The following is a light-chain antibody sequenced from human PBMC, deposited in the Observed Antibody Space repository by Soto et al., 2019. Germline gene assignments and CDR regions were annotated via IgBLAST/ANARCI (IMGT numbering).Light chain of an antibody. V-gene: IGLV2-23*02. Sequence: QSALTQPASVSGSPGQSITISCTGTSSDVGSYNLVSWYQQHPGKAPKLMIYEVSKRLSGVSNRFSGSKSGNTASLTISGLQAEDEADYYCCSYAGSDYVFGTGTKVTVL. CDR1: SSDVGSYNL. CDR2: EVS. CDR3: CSYAGSDYV. J-gene: IGLJ1*01.